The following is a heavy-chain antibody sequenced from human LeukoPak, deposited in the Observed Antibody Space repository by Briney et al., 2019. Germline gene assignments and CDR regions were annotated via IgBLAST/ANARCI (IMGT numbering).Heavy chain of an antibody. D-gene: IGHD5-18*01. Sequence: SETLSLTCTVSGGSISSYYWSWIRQPPGKGLEWIGYIYYSGSTNYNPSLKSRVTISVDTSKNQFSLRLSSVTAADTAVYYCARVNTAMVTDLFDYWGQGTLVTVSS. V-gene: IGHV4-59*01. J-gene: IGHJ4*02. CDR3: ARVNTAMVTDLFDY. CDR2: IYYSGST. CDR1: GGSISSYY.